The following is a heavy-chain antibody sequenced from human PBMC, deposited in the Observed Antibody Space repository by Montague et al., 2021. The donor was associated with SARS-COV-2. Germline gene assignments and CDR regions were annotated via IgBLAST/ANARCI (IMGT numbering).Heavy chain of an antibody. Sequence: SETLSLTCSVAGYFIGTGYYWGWIRPSPGKGLEWIGSNYLHGNAYYNPSLNSRATISLDTSNNQSSLRLTSVTTSDTAVYYCARGRVTRAGFDYWGQGIRVIVSS. CDR1: GYFIGTGYY. V-gene: IGHV4-38-2*02. D-gene: IGHD2-21*02. CDR2: NYLHGNA. CDR3: ARGRVTRAGFDY. J-gene: IGHJ4*02.